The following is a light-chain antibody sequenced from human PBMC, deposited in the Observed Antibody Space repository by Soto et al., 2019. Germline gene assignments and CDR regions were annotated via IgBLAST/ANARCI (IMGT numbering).Light chain of an antibody. CDR2: GAS. CDR3: QQYNTWWT. V-gene: IGKV3-15*01. J-gene: IGKJ1*01. CDR1: QSVRNN. Sequence: EIVMTQSPATRSVSPGEKATFSCRPGQSVRNNLAWYQKKPGQAPRLLIYGASTRATGIPARFSGSGSGTEFTLTISSLQSEDFAVYYCQQYNTWWTFGQGTRVEIK.